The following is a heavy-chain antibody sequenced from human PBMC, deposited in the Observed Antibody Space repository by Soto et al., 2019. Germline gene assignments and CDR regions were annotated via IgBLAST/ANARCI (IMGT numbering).Heavy chain of an antibody. V-gene: IGHV1-46*01. J-gene: IGHJ6*02. CDR3: AAYPPRYYDILAGYHYYYGMDV. D-gene: IGHD3-9*01. CDR1: EDTFTSYY. CDR2: ISPSGGST. Sequence: ASVKVSCKASEDTFTSYYMHWVRQAPGQGLEWMGIISPSGGSTTYAQKFQGRLTMTRDTSTSTVYMDLSSLRSEDTAVYYCAAYPPRYYDILAGYHYYYGMDVWGQGTTVTVSS.